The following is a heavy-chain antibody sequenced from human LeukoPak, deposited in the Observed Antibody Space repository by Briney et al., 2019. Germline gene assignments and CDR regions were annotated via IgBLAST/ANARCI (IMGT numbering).Heavy chain of an antibody. V-gene: IGHV3-23*01. Sequence: GGSLRLSCAASGFTFSSYAMSWVRQAPGKGLEWVSAISGSGGSTYYADSVKGRFTISRDNSKNTLYLQMNSLRAEDTAVYYCASSIVVVPAAIKRFDYWGQGTLVTVSS. CDR2: ISGSGGST. CDR3: ASSIVVVPAAIKRFDY. CDR1: GFTFSSYA. D-gene: IGHD2-2*02. J-gene: IGHJ4*02.